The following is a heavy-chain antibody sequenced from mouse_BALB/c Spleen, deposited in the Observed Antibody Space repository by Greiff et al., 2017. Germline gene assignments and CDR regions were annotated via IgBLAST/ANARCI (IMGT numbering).Heavy chain of an antibody. J-gene: IGHJ1*01. CDR3: AKNYYGSSWYFDV. CDR1: GFSLTSYG. CDR2: IWRGGST. V-gene: IGHV2-5-1*01. Sequence: VQLQQSGPSLVQPSQSLSITCTVSGFSLTSYGVHWVRQSPGKGLEWLGVIWRGGSTDYNAAFMSRLSITKDNSKSQVFFKMNSLQADDTAIYYCAKNYYGSSWYFDVWGAGTTVTVSS. D-gene: IGHD1-1*01.